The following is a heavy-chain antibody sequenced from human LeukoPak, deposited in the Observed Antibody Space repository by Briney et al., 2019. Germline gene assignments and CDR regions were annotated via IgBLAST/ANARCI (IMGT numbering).Heavy chain of an antibody. CDR3: ARDRGKYYYDSSGYLGIDY. CDR2: ISGSGGST. V-gene: IGHV3-23*01. Sequence: EAGGSLRLSCAASGFTFSSYAMSWVRQAPGEGLEWVSAISGSGGSTYYADSVKGRFTISRDNSKNTLYLQMNSLRAEDTAVYYCARDRGKYYYDSSGYLGIDYWGQGTLVTVSS. D-gene: IGHD3-22*01. J-gene: IGHJ4*02. CDR1: GFTFSSYA.